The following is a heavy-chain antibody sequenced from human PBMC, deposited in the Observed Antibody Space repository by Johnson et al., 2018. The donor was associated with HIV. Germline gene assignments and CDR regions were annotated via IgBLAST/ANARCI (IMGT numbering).Heavy chain of an antibody. J-gene: IGHJ3*02. D-gene: IGHD4-17*01. CDR3: AKDQYRKLTTVAGI. CDR2: IYWNGGST. CDR1: GFTFDDYG. Sequence: VQLVESGGGVVRPGGSLRLSCAASGFTFDDYGMSWVRQAPGKVLEWVSGIYWNGGSTGYADSVKGRFIISRDNSKNTVYLQMNSLRAEDTAVYYCAKDQYRKLTTVAGIWGQGTMVTVSS. V-gene: IGHV3-20*04.